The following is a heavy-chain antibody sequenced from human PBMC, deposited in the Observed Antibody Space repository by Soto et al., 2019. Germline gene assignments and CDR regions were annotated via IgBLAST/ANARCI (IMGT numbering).Heavy chain of an antibody. CDR2: IIPIFGTA. V-gene: IGHV1-69*13. CDR3: ARGFDPDGYNPSADY. CDR1: GGTFSSYA. Sequence: ASVKVSCKASGGTFSSYAISWVRQAPGQGLEWMGGIIPIFGTANYAQKFQGRVTITADESTSTAYMELSSLRSEDTAVYYCARGFDPDGYNPSADYWGQGTLVTVSS. J-gene: IGHJ4*02. D-gene: IGHD5-12*01.